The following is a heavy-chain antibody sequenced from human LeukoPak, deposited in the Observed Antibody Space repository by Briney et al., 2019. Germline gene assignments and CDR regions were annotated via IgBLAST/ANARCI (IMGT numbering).Heavy chain of an antibody. Sequence: AGESLKISCKGSGYSFTSYWIAWVRQMPGKGLEWMGIIYPGDSDTRYDPSFQGQVTISTDQSISTAYLQWSSLKASDTAMYDCARHQGVDTAMVPFDYWGQGTLVTVSS. CDR3: ARHQGVDTAMVPFDY. CDR1: GYSFTSYW. D-gene: IGHD5-18*01. J-gene: IGHJ4*02. CDR2: IYPGDSDT. V-gene: IGHV5-51*01.